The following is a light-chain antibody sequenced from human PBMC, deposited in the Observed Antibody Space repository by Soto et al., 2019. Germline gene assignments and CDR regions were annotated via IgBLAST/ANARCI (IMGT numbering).Light chain of an antibody. J-gene: IGKJ1*01. V-gene: IGKV3-20*01. Sequence: EIVLTQSPGTLSLSPGERATLSCRASQSVASRNLAWYQQKSGQAPRLLIYGASSRAIHTPDRFSGSGSGTDFTLTISGLEPEDFAVYYCQHFGNSRWTFGQGTKVDI. CDR1: QSVASRN. CDR3: QHFGNSRWT. CDR2: GAS.